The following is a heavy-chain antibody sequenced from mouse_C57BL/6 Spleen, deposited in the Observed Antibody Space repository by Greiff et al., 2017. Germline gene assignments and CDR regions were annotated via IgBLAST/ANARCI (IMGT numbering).Heavy chain of an antibody. V-gene: IGHV14-2*01. CDR2: IDPEDGET. D-gene: IGHD1-1*01. CDR1: GFNIKDYY. J-gene: IGHJ4*01. CDR3: ARGLTTVVGRGYAMDD. Sequence: EVQLQQSGAELVKPGASVKLSCTASGFNIKDYYMHWVKQRTEQGLEWIGRIDPEDGETKSAPKFQGKATITADTSSTTAYLQLSSLTSEDTAVYYCARGLTTVVGRGYAMDDWGQGTSVTVSS.